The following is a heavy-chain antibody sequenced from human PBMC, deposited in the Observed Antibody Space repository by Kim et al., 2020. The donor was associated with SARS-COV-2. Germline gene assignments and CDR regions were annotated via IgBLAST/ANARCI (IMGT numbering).Heavy chain of an antibody. D-gene: IGHD3-3*01. Sequence: SETLSLTCAVYGGSFSGYYWSWIRQPPGKGLEWIGEINHSGSTNDNPSLKSRVTISVDTSKNQKSLKLSSVTAADTAVYYCARGGDYDFWSGYYRGPRNWFDTWGQGTLVTVSS. V-gene: IGHV4-34*01. CDR2: INHSGST. CDR3: ARGGDYDFWSGYYRGPRNWFDT. J-gene: IGHJ5*02. CDR1: GGSFSGYY.